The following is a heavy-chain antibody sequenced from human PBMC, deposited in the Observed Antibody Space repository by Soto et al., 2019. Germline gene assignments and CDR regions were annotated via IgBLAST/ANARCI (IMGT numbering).Heavy chain of an antibody. Sequence: QVQLVESGGGVVQPGRSLRLSCAASGFTFSSYGMHWVRQAPGKGLEWVAVIWYDGSNKYYADSVKGRFTISRDNSKNTLYLQMNSLRAEDTAVYYCARDLTFTRNYYYYGMDVWDQGTTVTVSS. J-gene: IGHJ6*02. CDR1: GFTFSSYG. CDR3: ARDLTFTRNYYYYGMDV. CDR2: IWYDGSNK. V-gene: IGHV3-33*01.